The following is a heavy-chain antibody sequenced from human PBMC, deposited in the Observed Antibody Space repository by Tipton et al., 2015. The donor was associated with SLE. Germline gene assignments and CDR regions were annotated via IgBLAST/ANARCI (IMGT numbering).Heavy chain of an antibody. J-gene: IGHJ2*01. CDR2: IYTNENT. V-gene: IGHV4-4*07. D-gene: IGHD2/OR15-2a*01. Sequence: TLSLTCTVSGGSIRSYYWSWIRQPAGGGLAWIGRIYTNENTNYNPSLKSRVTMSVDTSKNQFSLKLNSVTAADTAVYYCARGSNWFFDFWGHGTLVTVSS. CDR1: GGSIRSYY. CDR3: ARGSNWFFDF.